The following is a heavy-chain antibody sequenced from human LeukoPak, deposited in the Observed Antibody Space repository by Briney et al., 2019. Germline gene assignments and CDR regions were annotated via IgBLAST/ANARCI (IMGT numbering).Heavy chain of an antibody. V-gene: IGHV3-33*01. J-gene: IGHJ4*02. CDR1: GFTFSSYG. Sequence: PGGSLRLSCAAFGFTFSSYGMHWVRQAPGKGLEWVAVIWYDGSNKYYADSVKGRFTISRDNSKNTLYLQMNSLRAEDTAMYYCARREDFFDSWGQGTLVTVSS. CDR3: ARREDFFDS. CDR2: IWYDGSNK.